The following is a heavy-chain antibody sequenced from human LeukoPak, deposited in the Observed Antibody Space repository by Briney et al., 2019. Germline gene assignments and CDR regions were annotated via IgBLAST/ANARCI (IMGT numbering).Heavy chain of an antibody. CDR2: INHSGST. CDR1: GGSFSGYY. Sequence: PSETLSLTSAVYGGSFSGYYWSWIRQPPGKGLEWIGEINHSGSTNYNPSLKSRVTISVDTSKNQFSLKLSSVTAADTAVYYCARPLRGYSYGYYYWGQGTLVTVSS. J-gene: IGHJ4*02. D-gene: IGHD5-18*01. CDR3: ARPLRGYSYGYYY. V-gene: IGHV4-34*01.